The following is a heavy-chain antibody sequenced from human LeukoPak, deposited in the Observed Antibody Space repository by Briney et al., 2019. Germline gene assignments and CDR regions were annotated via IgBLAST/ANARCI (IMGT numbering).Heavy chain of an antibody. V-gene: IGHV4-39*01. D-gene: IGHD3/OR15-3a*01. CDR3: ARQEIGLRSFDP. J-gene: IGHJ5*02. CDR2: IYYTGST. Sequence: SETLSLTCTVSGGSISSSLYHWGWIRQPPGKNLEWLGSIYYTGSTHYNPSLKSRVTISVDTSKNQFSLNLSSVTAADTAVYYCARQEIGLRSFDPWGQGTLVTVSS. CDR1: GGSISSSLYH.